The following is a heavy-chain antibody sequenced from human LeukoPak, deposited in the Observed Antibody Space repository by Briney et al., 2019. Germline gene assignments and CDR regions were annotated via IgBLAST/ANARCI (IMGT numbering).Heavy chain of an antibody. Sequence: GSLRLSCAASGFTFSSYWMSWVRQAPGKGLEWVANIKEDGSEKYYVDSVKGRFTISRDNAKKSLFLQMNSLRVEDTAVYYYARGRNLAVWGQGTTVTVSS. J-gene: IGHJ6*02. CDR3: ARGRNLAV. CDR2: IKEDGSEK. CDR1: GFTFSSYW. V-gene: IGHV3-7*01.